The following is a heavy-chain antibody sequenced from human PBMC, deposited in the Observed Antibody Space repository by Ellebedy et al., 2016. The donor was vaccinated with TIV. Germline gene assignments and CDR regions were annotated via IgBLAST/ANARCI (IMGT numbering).Heavy chain of an antibody. CDR3: ARVLGSAVTRGGFDY. D-gene: IGHD4-17*01. J-gene: IGHJ4*02. Sequence: SVKVSXXASGGTFSSYAISWVRQAPGQGLEWMGGIIPIFGTANYAQKFQGRVTITADESTSTAYMELSSLRSEDTAVYYCARVLGSAVTRGGFDYWGQGTLVTVSS. CDR1: GGTFSSYA. V-gene: IGHV1-69*13. CDR2: IIPIFGTA.